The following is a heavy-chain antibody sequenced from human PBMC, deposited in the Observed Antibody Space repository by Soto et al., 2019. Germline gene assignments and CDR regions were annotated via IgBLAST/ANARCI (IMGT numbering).Heavy chain of an antibody. CDR3: AHLTSWGEGAPFDI. V-gene: IGHV2-5*02. J-gene: IGHJ3*02. CDR2: IYWDDDK. CDR1: GFSLSTSGVG. Sequence: QITLKESGPTLVRRTKTLTLTCIFSGFSLSTSGVGVGWIRQPPGKALEWLAVIYWDDDKRYSPSLKSRVTITRDTSKNQVVFTMTNMDPEDTGTFYCAHLTSWGEGAPFDIWGQGTKVTVSS. D-gene: IGHD3-16*01.